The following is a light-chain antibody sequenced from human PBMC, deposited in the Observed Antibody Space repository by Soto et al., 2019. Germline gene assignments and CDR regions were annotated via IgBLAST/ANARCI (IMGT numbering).Light chain of an antibody. CDR1: QAITNN. J-gene: IGKJ4*01. CDR3: QQVKSYPRT. Sequence: IHLTQSPSSLSASVGDRVTITCRASQAITNNLAWYQQKPGNPPRLLIYEESTLHSGVPSRFSGRKVGTQFILTIDSLQPEDFATYYCQQVKSYPRTFGGGTRWIS. CDR2: EES. V-gene: IGKV1-9*01.